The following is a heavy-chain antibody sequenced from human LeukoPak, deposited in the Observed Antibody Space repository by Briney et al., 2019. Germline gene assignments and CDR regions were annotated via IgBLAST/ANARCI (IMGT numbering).Heavy chain of an antibody. V-gene: IGHV4-59*08. CDR1: GGSISSYY. CDR3: ARVYSDPFYYYYMDV. CDR2: IYYSGST. D-gene: IGHD1-26*01. Sequence: SETLSLTCTVSGGSISSYYWSWIRQPPGKGLEWIGYIYYSGSTNYNPSLKSRVTISVDTSKNQFSLKLGSVTAADTAVYYCARVYSDPFYYYYMDVWGKGTTVTVSS. J-gene: IGHJ6*03.